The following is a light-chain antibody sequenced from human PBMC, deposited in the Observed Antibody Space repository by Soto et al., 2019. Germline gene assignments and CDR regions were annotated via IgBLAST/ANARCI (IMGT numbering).Light chain of an antibody. CDR1: QTISKF. J-gene: IGKJ1*01. CDR2: AAS. V-gene: IGKV1-39*01. Sequence: DIQMTQSPSSLSASVGDRVTITCRASQTISKFLNWYQQKPGKAPKLLIYAASGLQSGVPSRFSGSGSGTDFTLTISRLEPEDFAVYYCQQYGSSPWTFGQGTKVEIK. CDR3: QQYGSSPWT.